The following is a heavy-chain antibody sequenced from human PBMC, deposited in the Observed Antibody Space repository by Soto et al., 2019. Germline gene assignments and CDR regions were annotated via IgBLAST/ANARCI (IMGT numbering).Heavy chain of an antibody. CDR2: IHYGGST. J-gene: IGHJ4*02. V-gene: IGHV4-39*01. Sequence: PSETLSLTCTVSSGSISSSSYYWGWIRQPPGKGLEWIGSIHYGGSTYYNPSLKSRINISVDTSKKQFSLKLSSVTASDTVVFYCARNQQWLVQPCFDYWGQGTLVTVSS. CDR1: SGSISSSSYY. D-gene: IGHD6-19*01. CDR3: ARNQQWLVQPCFDY.